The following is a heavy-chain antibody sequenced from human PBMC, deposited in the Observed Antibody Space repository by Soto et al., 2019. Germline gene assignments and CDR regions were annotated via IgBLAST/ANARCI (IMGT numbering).Heavy chain of an antibody. CDR2: ISYGGSSE. V-gene: IGHV3-30*18. J-gene: IGHJ4*02. D-gene: IGHD6-13*01. Sequence: PGESLKISCAASGFTFSRYGIHWVRQAPGKGLEWVALISYGGSSEFYADSVKGRFTISRDNSKNTVYLQMDSLRADDTAVYYCAKDGSSTWYVDYWGQGTLVTVSS. CDR1: GFTFSRYG. CDR3: AKDGSSTWYVDY.